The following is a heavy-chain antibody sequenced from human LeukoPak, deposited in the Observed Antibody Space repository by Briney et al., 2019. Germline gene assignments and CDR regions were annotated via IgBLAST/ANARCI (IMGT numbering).Heavy chain of an antibody. J-gene: IGHJ4*02. CDR1: GFTVSSNY. D-gene: IGHD6-13*01. CDR2: IYSGGST. V-gene: IGHV3-53*01. Sequence: GGSLRLSCAASGFTVSSNYMSWVRQAPGKGLERDSVIYSGGSTYYADSVKGRFTISRDNSKNTLYLQMNSLRAEDTAVYYCARDRIAAAGTWFDYWGQGTLVTVSS. CDR3: ARDRIAAAGTWFDY.